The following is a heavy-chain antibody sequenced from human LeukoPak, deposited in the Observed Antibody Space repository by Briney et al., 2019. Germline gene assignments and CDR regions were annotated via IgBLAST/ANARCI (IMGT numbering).Heavy chain of an antibody. J-gene: IGHJ4*02. D-gene: IGHD4-23*01. CDR1: GFSLSNYG. V-gene: IGHV3-23*01. CDR2: ISAVVTST. Sequence: PGGSLRLSCAASGFSLSNYGMTWIRQAPGKGLEWVSAISAVVTSTYYSDSVKGRFTISRDNSKNTLYLQMNSLRVDDTAVYYCAKDSPVATYWGQGTLATVSS. CDR3: AKDSPVATY.